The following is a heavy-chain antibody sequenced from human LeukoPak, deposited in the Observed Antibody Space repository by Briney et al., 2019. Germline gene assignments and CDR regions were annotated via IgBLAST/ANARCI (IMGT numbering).Heavy chain of an antibody. CDR2: IYRGGNT. D-gene: IGHD5-18*01. CDR1: GFTVSTDF. Sequence: GGSLRLSCAASGFTVSTDFMSWVRQAPGKGLEWVSVIYRGGNTYYVDSVKGRFAISRDNSKNMVYLQMNSLRVEDTAVYYCARGGYSYGRPFDHWGQGTLVTVSS. V-gene: IGHV3-53*01. J-gene: IGHJ4*02. CDR3: ARGGYSYGRPFDH.